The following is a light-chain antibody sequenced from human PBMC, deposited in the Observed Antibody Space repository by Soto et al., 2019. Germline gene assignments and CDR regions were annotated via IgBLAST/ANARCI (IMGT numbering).Light chain of an antibody. V-gene: IGLV1-51*02. CDR1: SSNIGNNY. CDR2: ENN. CDR3: GTWDNTLSGWV. Sequence: QSVLTQPPSVSAAPGQKVTISCYGSSSNIGNNYVSWYQQLPGTAPKLLFYENNKRPSGIPDRFSGSKSGTSATLGITGLQTGDEADYYCGTWDNTLSGWVFGGGTKLTVL. J-gene: IGLJ3*02.